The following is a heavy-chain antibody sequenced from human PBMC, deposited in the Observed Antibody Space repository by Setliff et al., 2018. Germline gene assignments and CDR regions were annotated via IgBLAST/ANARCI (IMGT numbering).Heavy chain of an antibody. V-gene: IGHV4-59*11. CDR3: ARRTEYYNFWSGYYDY. CDR2: IYYSGST. J-gene: IGHJ4*02. CDR1: GGSISSHY. Sequence: SETLSLTCTVSGGSISSHYWSWIRQPPGKGLEWIGYIYYSGSTNYSPSLKSRVTISVDTSKNQFSLKLSSVTAADTAVYYCARRTEYYNFWSGYYDYWGQGTLVTVSS. D-gene: IGHD3-3*01.